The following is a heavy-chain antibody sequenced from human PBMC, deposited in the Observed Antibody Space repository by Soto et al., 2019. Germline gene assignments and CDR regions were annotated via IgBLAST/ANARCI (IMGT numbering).Heavy chain of an antibody. CDR1: GYTFTSYY. J-gene: IGHJ1*01. D-gene: IGHD6-19*01. CDR2: INPSGGST. CDR3: ARGKGVAERPGYFQH. Sequence: ASVKVSCKASGYTFTSYYMHWVRQAPGQGLEWMGIINPSGGSTSYAQKFQGRVTMTRDTSTSTVYMELSSLGSEDTAVYYCARGKGVAERPGYFQHWGQGTLVTVSS. V-gene: IGHV1-46*03.